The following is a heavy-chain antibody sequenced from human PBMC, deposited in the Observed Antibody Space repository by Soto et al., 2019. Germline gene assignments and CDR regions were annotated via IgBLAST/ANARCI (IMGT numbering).Heavy chain of an antibody. Sequence: QLQLQESGPGLVKPSETLSLTCTVSGGSISSSSYYWGWIRQPPGKGLEWIGSIYYSGSTYYNPSLKSRVTISVDTSKNQFSLKLSSVTAADTAVYYCARDLGARYYYGSGSYSDAFDIWGQGTMVTVSS. CDR1: GGSISSSSYY. D-gene: IGHD3-10*01. CDR3: ARDLGARYYYGSGSYSDAFDI. J-gene: IGHJ3*02. CDR2: IYYSGST. V-gene: IGHV4-39*07.